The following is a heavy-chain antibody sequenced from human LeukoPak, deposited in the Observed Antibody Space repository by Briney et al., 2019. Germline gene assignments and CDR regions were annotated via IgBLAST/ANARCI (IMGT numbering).Heavy chain of an antibody. V-gene: IGHV5-51*01. J-gene: IGHJ4*02. CDR1: GYSFTSYW. CDR3: ARHRSQLWAHFDY. Sequence: GESLKISCKGSGYSFTSYWIGWVRQMPGKGLEWMGIIYPGDSDTRYSPSFQGQVTISADRSISTAYLQWSSLKASDTAMYYCARHRSQLWAHFDYWGQGTLVTVSS. CDR2: IYPGDSDT. D-gene: IGHD5-18*01.